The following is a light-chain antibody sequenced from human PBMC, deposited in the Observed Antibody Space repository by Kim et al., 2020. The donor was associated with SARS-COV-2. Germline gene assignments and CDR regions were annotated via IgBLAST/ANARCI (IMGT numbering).Light chain of an antibody. J-gene: IGLJ3*02. CDR2: DVS. V-gene: IGLV2-11*01. CDR1: SSDVGGYNY. CDR3: CSYAGSYTYWV. Sequence: QSVTISCTGTSSDVGGYNYVSWYQQHPGKVPKLMIYDVSKRPSGVPDRFSGSKSGNTASLTISGLQAEDEADYYCCSYAGSYTYWVFGGGTQLTVL.